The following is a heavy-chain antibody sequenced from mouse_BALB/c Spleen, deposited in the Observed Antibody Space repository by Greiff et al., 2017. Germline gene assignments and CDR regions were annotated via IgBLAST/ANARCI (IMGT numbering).Heavy chain of an antibody. CDR2: ISTYYGDA. D-gene: IGHD1-2*01. CDR3: ARFITTADYFDY. V-gene: IGHV1S137*01. CDR1: GYTFTDYA. J-gene: IGHJ2*01. Sequence: QVQLQQSGAELVRPGVSVKISCKGSGYTFTDYAMHWVKQSHAKSLEWIGVISTYYGDASYNQKFKGKATMTVDKSSSTAYMELARLTSEDSAIYYCARFITTADYFDYWGQGTTLTVSS.